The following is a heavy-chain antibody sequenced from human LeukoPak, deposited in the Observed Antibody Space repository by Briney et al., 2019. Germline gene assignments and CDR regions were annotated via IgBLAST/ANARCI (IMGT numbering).Heavy chain of an antibody. D-gene: IGHD3-22*01. CDR2: ISGSGGST. Sequence: GGSLRLSCAASGFTFSSYAMSWVRQAPGKGLEWVSAISGSGGSTYYADSVKGRFTISRDNSKNTLYLQMNSLRAEDTAVYYCARVLRAHYYDSSGYYDYWGQGTLVTVSS. J-gene: IGHJ4*02. CDR3: ARVLRAHYYDSSGYYDY. CDR1: GFTFSSYA. V-gene: IGHV3-23*01.